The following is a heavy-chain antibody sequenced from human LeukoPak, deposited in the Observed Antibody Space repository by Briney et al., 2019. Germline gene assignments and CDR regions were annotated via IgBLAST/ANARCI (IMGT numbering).Heavy chain of an antibody. CDR3: ARYITVTTDAFDI. V-gene: IGHV3-48*03. Sequence: PGGSLRLPCAASGFTFSSYEMNWVRQAPGKGLEWVSYISSSGSTIYYADSVKGRFTISRDNAKNSLYLQMNSLRAEDTAVYYCARYITVTTDAFDIWGQGTMVTVSS. D-gene: IGHD4-17*01. J-gene: IGHJ3*02. CDR2: ISSSGSTI. CDR1: GFTFSSYE.